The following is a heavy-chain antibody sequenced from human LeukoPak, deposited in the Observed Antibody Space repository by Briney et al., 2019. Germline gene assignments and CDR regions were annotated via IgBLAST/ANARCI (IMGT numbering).Heavy chain of an antibody. CDR2: IKSKTDGGTT. Sequence: GGSLRLSCAASGFTFSNAWMSWVRQAPGKGLEWVGRIKSKTDGGTTDYAAPVKGRFTISRDDSKNTLYLQMNSLKTEDTAVYYCTTDRYYYDSSGYYLDAFDIWGQGTMVTVSS. D-gene: IGHD3-22*01. V-gene: IGHV3-15*01. CDR1: GFTFSNAW. J-gene: IGHJ3*02. CDR3: TTDRYYYDSSGYYLDAFDI.